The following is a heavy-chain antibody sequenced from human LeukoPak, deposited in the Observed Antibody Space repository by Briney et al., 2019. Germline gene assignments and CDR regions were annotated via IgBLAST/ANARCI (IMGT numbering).Heavy chain of an antibody. CDR3: TTEPWKYDILTGYSDY. CDR1: GFTFSNAW. D-gene: IGHD3-9*01. V-gene: IGHV3-15*01. CDR2: IKSKSDGGTT. Sequence: GGSLRLSCVASGFTFSNAWMSWVRQAPGKGLEWVGRIKSKSDGGTTDYAAPVKGRFTISRDDSKNTLYLQMNSLKTEDTAVYYCTTEPWKYDILTGYSDYWGQGTLVTVSS. J-gene: IGHJ4*02.